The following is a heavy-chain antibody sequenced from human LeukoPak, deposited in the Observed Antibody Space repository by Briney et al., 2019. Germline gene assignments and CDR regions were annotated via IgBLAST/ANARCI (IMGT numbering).Heavy chain of an antibody. CDR2: INHSGSA. J-gene: IGHJ4*02. D-gene: IGHD6-19*01. V-gene: IGHV4-34*01. CDR1: GGSFSGYY. CDR3: ARVRYSSGWYYFDY. Sequence: SETLSLTCAVSGGSFSGYYWTWIRQPPGKGLEWIGEINHSGSANYNPSLKSRVTISVDTSKNQFSLKLSSVTAADTAVYYCARVRYSSGWYYFDYWGQGTLVTVSS.